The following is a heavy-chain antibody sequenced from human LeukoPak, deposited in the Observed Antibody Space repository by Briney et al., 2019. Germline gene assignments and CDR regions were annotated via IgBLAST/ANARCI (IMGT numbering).Heavy chain of an antibody. Sequence: GGSLRLSCAASGFTLSSYAMSWVRQAPGKGLEWVSAISGSGGSTYYADSVKGRFTISRDNSKNTLYLQMNSLRAEDTAVYYCAKSRGYCSGGSCWVNWFDPWGQGTLVTVSS. J-gene: IGHJ5*02. CDR3: AKSRGYCSGGSCWVNWFDP. CDR2: ISGSGGST. D-gene: IGHD2-15*01. CDR1: GFTLSSYA. V-gene: IGHV3-23*01.